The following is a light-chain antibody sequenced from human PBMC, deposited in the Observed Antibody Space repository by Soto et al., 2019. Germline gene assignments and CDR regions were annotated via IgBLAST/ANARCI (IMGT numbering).Light chain of an antibody. CDR1: SSDVGGYTY. V-gene: IGLV2-14*01. Sequence: QSALTQPASVSGSPGQSITTSCTGTSSDVGGYTYVSWYQQHPGEAPKLMIYEVTHRPSGVSDRFSGSKSGSTASLTISGLQAEDEGDYYCSSYAGSNTDVFGSGTKVTVL. CDR3: SSYAGSNTDV. J-gene: IGLJ1*01. CDR2: EVT.